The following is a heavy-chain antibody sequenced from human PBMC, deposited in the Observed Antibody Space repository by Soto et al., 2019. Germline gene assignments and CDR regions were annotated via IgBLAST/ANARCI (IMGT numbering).Heavy chain of an antibody. V-gene: IGHV2-26*01. CDR3: ARVLYYGMDV. Sequence: QVTLKESGPVLVKPTETLTLTCTFSGFSFSNPRMSVSWIRQPPGKALEWLAHISSSDLKSYSTSLKSRLTILKDTSKSQVVLTMTNVDPMDTATYSCARVLYYGMDVWGQGTTVTVSS. CDR1: GFSFSNPRMS. J-gene: IGHJ6*02. CDR2: ISSSDLK.